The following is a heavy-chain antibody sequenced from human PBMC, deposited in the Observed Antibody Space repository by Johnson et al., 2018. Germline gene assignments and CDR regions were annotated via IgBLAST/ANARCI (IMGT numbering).Heavy chain of an antibody. D-gene: IGHD4-23*01. CDR1: GFTFGGHS. V-gene: IGHV3-7*01. J-gene: IGHJ3*02. Sequence: VQLVESGGGVVQPGRSLRVSCAASGFTFGGHSMAWVRQAPGKGLEWVGNIKQDGTEKFYVDSVKGRFTISRDNAKNSLYLQMDSLRAEDTAVYFCARDWPRNSLNDAFDIWGQGTMVTISS. CDR2: IKQDGTEK. CDR3: ARDWPRNSLNDAFDI.